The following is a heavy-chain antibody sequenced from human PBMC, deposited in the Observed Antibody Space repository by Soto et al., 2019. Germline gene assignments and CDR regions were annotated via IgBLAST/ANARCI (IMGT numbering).Heavy chain of an antibody. V-gene: IGHV3-33*01. D-gene: IGHD5-12*01. J-gene: IGHJ6*02. CDR2: IWYDGSNK. CDR1: GFTFSSYG. CDR3: ARSYSGYDYYYYGMDV. Sequence: GGSLRLSCAASGFTFSSYGMHWVRQAPGKGLEWVAVIWYDGSNKYYADSVKGRFTISRDNSKNTLYLQMNSLRAEDTAVYYCARSYSGYDYYYYGMDVWGQGTTVTVSS.